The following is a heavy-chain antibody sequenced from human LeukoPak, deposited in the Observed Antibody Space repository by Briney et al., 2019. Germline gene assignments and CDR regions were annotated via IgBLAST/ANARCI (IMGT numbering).Heavy chain of an antibody. D-gene: IGHD2-8*01. J-gene: IGHJ4*02. Sequence: GSVKVSCKASGYTFTSYGISWVRQAPGQGLEGVGWISAYNGNTNYAHKLHGRATMTTDTSTSTAYMELRSLKSDDTAVYYRARDPVLMVYAIIGEDFDYWGQGTLVTVSS. CDR1: GYTFTSYG. CDR2: ISAYNGNT. CDR3: ARDPVLMVYAIIGEDFDY. V-gene: IGHV1-18*01.